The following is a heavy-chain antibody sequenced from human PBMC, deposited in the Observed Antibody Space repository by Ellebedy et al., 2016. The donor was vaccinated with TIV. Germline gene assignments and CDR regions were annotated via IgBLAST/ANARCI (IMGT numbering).Heavy chain of an antibody. D-gene: IGHD1-26*01. CDR1: GFTFSDAW. Sequence: PGGSLRLSCAASGFTFSDAWMSWVRQAPGKGLEWVSYISGSSTYTNYADSVKGRFTISRDNAKNSLYLQMSSLRAEDTAVYYCARDKQVGATFFDYWGQGTLVTVSS. J-gene: IGHJ4*02. CDR3: ARDKQVGATFFDY. CDR2: ISGSSTYT. V-gene: IGHV3-11*06.